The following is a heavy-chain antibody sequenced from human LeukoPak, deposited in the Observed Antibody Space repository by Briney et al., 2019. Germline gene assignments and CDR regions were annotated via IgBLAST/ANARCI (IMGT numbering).Heavy chain of an antibody. D-gene: IGHD3-22*01. Sequence: ASVKVSCKASGYTFTTYYIHWVRQAPGQGLEWMGIINPSGGTTTYAHKFQGRVTMTRDTSTSTVYMELNSLRSEDTAVYYCARPYDISASYYDYWGQGTLVTVSS. V-gene: IGHV1-46*01. CDR3: ARPYDISASYYDY. CDR1: GYTFTTYY. J-gene: IGHJ4*02. CDR2: INPSGGTT.